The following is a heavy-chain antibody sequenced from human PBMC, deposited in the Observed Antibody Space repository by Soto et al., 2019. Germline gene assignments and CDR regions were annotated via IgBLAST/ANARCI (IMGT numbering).Heavy chain of an antibody. CDR1: GYTFASYA. CDR3: AASIRYNWNDPRYYYYGMDV. D-gene: IGHD1-1*01. CDR2: ISAYNGNT. V-gene: IGHV1-18*01. Sequence: GASVKVSCKASGYTFASYAISWMRPAPGQGLEWMGWISAYNGNTNYAQKLQGRVTMTTDTSTSTAYMELSSLRSEDTAVYYCAASIRYNWNDPRYYYYGMDVWGQGTTVTVSS. J-gene: IGHJ6*02.